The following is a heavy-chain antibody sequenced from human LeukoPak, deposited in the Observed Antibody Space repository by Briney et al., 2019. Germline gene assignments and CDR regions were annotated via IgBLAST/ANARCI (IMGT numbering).Heavy chain of an antibody. J-gene: IGHJ4*02. CDR2: IYYSGST. V-gene: IGHV4-39*07. Sequence: SETLSLTCTVSGGSISSSSYYWGWVRQPPGKGLEWIGSIYYSGSTYYNPSLKSRVTISIDTSKNQFSLKLSSVTAADTAVYFCARVAAAGNYYFDYWGQGTLVTVSS. CDR1: GGSISSSSYY. D-gene: IGHD6-13*01. CDR3: ARVAAAGNYYFDY.